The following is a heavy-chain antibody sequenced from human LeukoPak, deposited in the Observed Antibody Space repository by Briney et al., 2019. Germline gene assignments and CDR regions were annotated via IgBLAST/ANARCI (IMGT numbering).Heavy chain of an antibody. D-gene: IGHD3-10*01. Sequence: PSQTLSLTCTVSGGSISSGGYYWNWIRQPAGKGLEWIGRIYRSGSSNYNPSLKSRVTVSVDTSKNQFSLKLSSVTAADTAVYYCAREGLNMVRGVIPKEAWGWFDPWGQGTLVTVSS. CDR1: GGSISSGGYY. J-gene: IGHJ5*02. CDR2: IYRSGSS. V-gene: IGHV4-61*02. CDR3: AREGLNMVRGVIPKEAWGWFDP.